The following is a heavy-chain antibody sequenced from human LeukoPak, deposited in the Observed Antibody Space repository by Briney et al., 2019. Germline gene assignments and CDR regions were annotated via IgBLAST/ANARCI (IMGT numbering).Heavy chain of an antibody. D-gene: IGHD6-19*01. J-gene: IGHJ4*02. V-gene: IGHV4-4*07. Sequence: PSETLSLTCSVSGDSISNYYWSWIRQPAGKGLEYIGRIDTSGSTNYNPSLKSRVTMSVDTSKNQFSLKLNSVAAADTAMYYCARTTGYYNSGWADFDYWSQGTLVTVSS. CDR3: ARTTGYYNSGWADFDY. CDR1: GDSISNYY. CDR2: IDTSGST.